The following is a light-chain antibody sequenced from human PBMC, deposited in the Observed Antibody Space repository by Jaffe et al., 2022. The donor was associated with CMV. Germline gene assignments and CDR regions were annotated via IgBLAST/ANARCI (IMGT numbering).Light chain of an antibody. CDR3: QVWDTIVV. CDR1: DLERKS. V-gene: IGLV3-9*01. CDR2: RNN. J-gene: IGLJ2*01. Sequence: YELTQASSVSVALGQTARITCGGDDLERKSVNWYHQKPGQAPILVIYRNNYRPSGAPDRLSGSNSGNTATLTISGAQAGDEGDYYCQVWDTIVVFGGGTKLTVL.